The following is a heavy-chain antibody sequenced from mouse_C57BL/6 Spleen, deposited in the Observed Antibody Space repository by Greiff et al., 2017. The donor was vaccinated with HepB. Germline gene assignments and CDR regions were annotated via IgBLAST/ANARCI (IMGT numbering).Heavy chain of an antibody. V-gene: IGHV1-15*01. J-gene: IGHJ2*01. CDR1: GYTFTDYE. D-gene: IGHD2-3*01. CDR3: TSGGDGYYYFDY. Sequence: VQGVESGAELVRPGASVTLSCKASGYTFTDYEMHWVKQTPVHGLEWIGAIDPETGGTAYNQKFKGKAILTADKSSSTAYMELRSLTSEDSAVYYCTSGGDGYYYFDYWGQGTTLTVSS. CDR2: IDPETGGT.